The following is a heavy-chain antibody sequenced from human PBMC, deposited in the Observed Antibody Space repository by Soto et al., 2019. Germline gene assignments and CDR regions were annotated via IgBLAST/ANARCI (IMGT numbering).Heavy chain of an antibody. V-gene: IGHV3-15*01. CDR3: TTDEVLEWPQSDY. D-gene: IGHD3-3*01. J-gene: IGHJ4*02. Sequence: VRQAPGKGLEWVGRIKSKTDGGTTDYAAPVKGRFTISRDDSKNTLYLQMNSLKTEDTAVYYCTTDEVLEWPQSDYWGQGTLVTVSS. CDR2: IKSKTDGGTT.